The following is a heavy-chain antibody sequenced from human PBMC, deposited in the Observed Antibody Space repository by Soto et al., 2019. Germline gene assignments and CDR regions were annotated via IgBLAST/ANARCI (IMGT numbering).Heavy chain of an antibody. V-gene: IGHV3-7*01. CDR1: GFTFSSYW. CDR2: IKQDGSEK. D-gene: IGHD1-7*01. Sequence: GGSLRLSCAASGFTFSSYWMRWVRQAPGKGLEWVANIKQDGSEKYYVDSVKGRFTISRDNAKNSLYLQMNSLRAEDTAVYYCARETYNWNYATGYFDYWGQGTLVTVSS. J-gene: IGHJ4*02. CDR3: ARETYNWNYATGYFDY.